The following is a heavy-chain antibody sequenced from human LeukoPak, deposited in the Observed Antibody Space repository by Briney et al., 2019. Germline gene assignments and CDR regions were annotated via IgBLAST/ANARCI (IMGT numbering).Heavy chain of an antibody. D-gene: IGHD1-26*01. V-gene: IGHV1-2*02. J-gene: IGHJ4*02. Sequence: ASVKVSCKASGYTFTGYYMHWVRQAPGQGLEWMGWINSNSGGTNYAQKFQGRVTMTRDTSISTAYMELSRLRSDDTAVYYCARVGSKGSGSYYGYWGQGTLVTVSS. CDR1: GYTFTGYY. CDR2: INSNSGGT. CDR3: ARVGSKGSGSYYGY.